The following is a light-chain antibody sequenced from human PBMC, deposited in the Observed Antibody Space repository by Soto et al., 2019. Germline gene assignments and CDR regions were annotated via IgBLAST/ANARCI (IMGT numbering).Light chain of an antibody. CDR3: QQYYSTPYT. Sequence: DIVMTQSPDSLTVSLGERATINCKSSRSVLDNSDNKNYLAWYQQKSGQPPKLLIYWATTRECGVPDRFSGSGSGTDFTLTISSLQAEDVAVYYCQQYYSTPYTFGQGTKLEIK. CDR2: WAT. V-gene: IGKV4-1*01. J-gene: IGKJ2*01. CDR1: RSVLDNSDNKNY.